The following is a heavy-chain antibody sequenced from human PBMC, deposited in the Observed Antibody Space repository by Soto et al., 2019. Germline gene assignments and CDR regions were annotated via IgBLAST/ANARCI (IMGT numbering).Heavy chain of an antibody. Sequence: GGSVRLSCAASGFTFSSYGMHWVRQAPGKGLEWVAVIWYDGSNKYYADSVKGRFTNSRDNSKNTLYLQMNSLRAEDTAVYYCARGAQGYYGMDVWGQGTTVTVSS. CDR1: GFTFSSYG. CDR3: ARGAQGYYGMDV. V-gene: IGHV3-33*01. J-gene: IGHJ6*02. CDR2: IWYDGSNK.